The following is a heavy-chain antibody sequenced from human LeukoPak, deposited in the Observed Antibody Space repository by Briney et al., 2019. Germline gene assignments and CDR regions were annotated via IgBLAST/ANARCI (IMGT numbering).Heavy chain of an antibody. Sequence: SETLSLTCTVSGGSISRGDYYWTWIRQPAGTGLEWIGRIYTSGSTNYNPSLKSRVTISLDMSKKQFSLKMSSVTAADTAVYFCARERWLQFGDDAFDIWGQGTMVIVSS. CDR3: ARERWLQFGDDAFDI. CDR1: GGSISRGDYY. J-gene: IGHJ3*02. V-gene: IGHV4-61*02. D-gene: IGHD5-24*01. CDR2: IYTSGST.